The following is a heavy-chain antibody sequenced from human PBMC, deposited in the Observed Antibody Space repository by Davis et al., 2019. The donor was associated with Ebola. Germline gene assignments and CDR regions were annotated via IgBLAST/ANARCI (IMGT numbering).Heavy chain of an antibody. CDR3: ARVILIAAAHFDP. J-gene: IGHJ5*02. D-gene: IGHD6-13*01. Sequence: ASVKVSCKASGYTFTSYAMHWVRQAPGQRLEWMGIINPTDGNTKYAQKSEGRVTMTRDTSTSTVYMELNSLRSEDTAVYYCARVILIAAAHFDPWGQGTLVTVSS. CDR1: GYTFTSYA. CDR2: INPTDGNT. V-gene: IGHV1-46*01.